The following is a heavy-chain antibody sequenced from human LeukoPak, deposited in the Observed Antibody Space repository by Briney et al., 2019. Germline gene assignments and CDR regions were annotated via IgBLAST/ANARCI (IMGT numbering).Heavy chain of an antibody. D-gene: IGHD3-10*01. CDR2: ISGSGGST. CDR3: ANLFYGSGSYH. V-gene: IGHV3-23*01. Sequence: PGGSLRLSCAASGFTFSSYAMSWVRQAPGKGLEWVSAISGSGGSTYYADSVKGRFTISRDNSKNTLHLQINSLSAEGTAVYYCANLFYGSGSYHWGQGTLVTVSS. CDR1: GFTFSSYA. J-gene: IGHJ4*02.